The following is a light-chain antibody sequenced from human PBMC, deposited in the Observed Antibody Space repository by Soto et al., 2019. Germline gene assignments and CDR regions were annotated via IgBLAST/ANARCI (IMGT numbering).Light chain of an antibody. CDR3: QHYYNWPGT. V-gene: IGKV3-15*01. Sequence: EIVMTQSPATLSVSPGERATHSCRASRSVSSNLAWYQQKPGQTPRLLIYAASSRATGIPARFSGSGSGTEFTLTISSLQSEDFAVYYCQHYYNWPGTFGQGTKVDIK. CDR1: RSVSSN. J-gene: IGKJ1*01. CDR2: AAS.